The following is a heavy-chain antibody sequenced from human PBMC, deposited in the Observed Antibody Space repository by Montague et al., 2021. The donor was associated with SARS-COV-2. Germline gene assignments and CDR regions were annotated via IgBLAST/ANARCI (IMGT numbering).Heavy chain of an antibody. CDR3: PRGLTVAGTDY. D-gene: IGHD6-19*01. Sequence: SETLSLTCALSGDSVSSRKWWAWVRQSPMKGLEWIGEVSRTGITTFNPSLKSRVTISLDVSKNLFSLNLTSVTVADTAIYYCPRGLTVAGTDYWGQGSLVTVSS. CDR1: GDSVSSRKW. J-gene: IGHJ4*02. V-gene: IGHV4-4*02. CDR2: VSRTGIT.